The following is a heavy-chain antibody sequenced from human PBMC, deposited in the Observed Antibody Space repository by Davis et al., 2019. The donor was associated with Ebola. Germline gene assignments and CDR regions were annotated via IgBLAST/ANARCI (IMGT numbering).Heavy chain of an antibody. D-gene: IGHD6-6*01. CDR1: GFTFSNYG. CDR3: AKDLGTVTYSSSSGYYYYGMDV. CDR2: ISGNGGYT. V-gene: IGHV3-23*01. J-gene: IGHJ6*02. Sequence: GGSLRLSCEGSGFTFSNYGMSWVRQAPGKGLEWPSVISGNGGYTHYADSAKGRFSISRDNSKNTLYMQMNGLRADDTAVYYCAKDLGTVTYSSSSGYYYYGMDVWGQGTTVTVSS.